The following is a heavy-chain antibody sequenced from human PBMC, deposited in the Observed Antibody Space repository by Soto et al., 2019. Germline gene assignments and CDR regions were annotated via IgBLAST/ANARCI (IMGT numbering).Heavy chain of an antibody. Sequence: KPSETLSLTCTVSGGSISSSSYYWGWIRQPPGKGLEWIGSIYYSGSTYYNPSLKSRVTISVDTSKNQFSLKLSSVTAADTAVYYCARHPFGGLTVTTYYFDFCGQGTLVTVSS. V-gene: IGHV4-39*01. CDR3: ARHPFGGLTVTTYYFDF. D-gene: IGHD4-17*01. CDR2: IYYSGST. J-gene: IGHJ4*02. CDR1: GGSISSSSYY.